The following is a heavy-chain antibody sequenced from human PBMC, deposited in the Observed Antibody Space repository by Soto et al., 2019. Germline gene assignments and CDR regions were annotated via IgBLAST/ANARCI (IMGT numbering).Heavy chain of an antibody. CDR1: GGTFNRQA. J-gene: IGHJ5*02. Sequence: QGVQSGAEVKKPGSSVKVSCKASGGTFNRQAFSWVRQAPGQGLEWMGGFIPIFGTTDYSQKFQGRVTITADEATSTAYMERSSLTSDDTAVYYCAGVDSSMFEGGEWFDPWGQGTLVTVSS. V-gene: IGHV1-69*12. D-gene: IGHD3-10*02. CDR2: FIPIFGTT. CDR3: AGVDSSMFEGGEWFDP.